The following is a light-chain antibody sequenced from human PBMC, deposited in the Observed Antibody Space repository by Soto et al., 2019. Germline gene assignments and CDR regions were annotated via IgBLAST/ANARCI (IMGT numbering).Light chain of an antibody. V-gene: IGKV3-11*01. CDR3: HQRQSCPGT. CDR2: QTS. Sequence: EILLTQSPATLSSFPGDRVTLSCRASQYINTRLSWYHHKPGQAPRLLIYQTSIKAAGIPARFSASGSGTDFTLTISAVQPEDFALYYCHQRQSCPGTFGKGTKVDIK. J-gene: IGKJ1*01. CDR1: QYINTR.